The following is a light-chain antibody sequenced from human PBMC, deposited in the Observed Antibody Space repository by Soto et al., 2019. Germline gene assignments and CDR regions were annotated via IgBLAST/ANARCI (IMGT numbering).Light chain of an antibody. CDR1: SSDVGGYNF. J-gene: IGLJ1*01. Sequence: QSLVSEPPSGLGTLGETLTFASTGTSSDVGGYNFVSWYQQHPGKAPKLMIYEVSDRPSGVPDRFSGYKYSNTASLPVSGLQAHDEADYYLSSYAVSNNFVFGTGTTVTGL. CDR2: EVS. V-gene: IGLV2-8*01. CDR3: SSYAVSNNFV.